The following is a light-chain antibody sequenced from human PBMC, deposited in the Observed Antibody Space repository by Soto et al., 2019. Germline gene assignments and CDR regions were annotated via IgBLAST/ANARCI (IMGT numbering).Light chain of an antibody. J-gene: IGKJ1*01. CDR2: DVS. CDR3: QQYKDSMWT. Sequence: IQMTQSPSSLSASVGDRVTITCRASQGISNYLAWYQQKPGKAPNLLISDVSSLERGVPSRFSGSGSATEFTLTISGLQPDDFATYYCQQYKDSMWTFGQGTKVDIK. V-gene: IGKV1D-13*01. CDR1: QGISNY.